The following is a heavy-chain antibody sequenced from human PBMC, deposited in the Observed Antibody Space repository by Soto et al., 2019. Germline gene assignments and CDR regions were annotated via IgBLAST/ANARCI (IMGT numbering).Heavy chain of an antibody. CDR3: AGQWLTTDYYYYYGMDV. CDR1: GFTFSSYS. V-gene: IGHV3-21*01. D-gene: IGHD6-19*01. J-gene: IGHJ6*02. Sequence: PGGSLRLSCAASGFTFSSYSMNWVRQAPGKGLEWVSSISSSSSYIYYADSVKGRFTISRDNAKNSLYLQMNSLRAEDAAVYYCAGQWLTTDYYYYYGMDVWGQGTTVTVSS. CDR2: ISSSSSYI.